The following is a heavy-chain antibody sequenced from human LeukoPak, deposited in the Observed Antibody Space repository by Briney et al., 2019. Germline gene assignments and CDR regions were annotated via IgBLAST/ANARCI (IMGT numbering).Heavy chain of an antibody. CDR1: GFTLSTYW. CDR3: ASWGAGGNS. D-gene: IGHD3-16*01. J-gene: IGHJ4*02. Sequence: GGSLRLSCEASGFTLSTYWTSWVRQVPGKGVDWVANIDPDGSGTRYVDSVKGRFTIARDNADNSLSLQMSSLRAEDTAVYYCASWGAGGNSWGQGTLVTVSS. CDR2: IDPDGSGT. V-gene: IGHV3-7*01.